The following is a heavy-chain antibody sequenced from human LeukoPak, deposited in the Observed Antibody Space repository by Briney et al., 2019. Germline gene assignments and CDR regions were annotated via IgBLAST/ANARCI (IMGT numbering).Heavy chain of an antibody. V-gene: IGHV1-18*01. D-gene: IGHD3-10*01. J-gene: IGHJ5*02. CDR3: ARGTGATMVRGRPEGDWFDP. CDR2: ISAYNGNT. CDR1: GYTFTSYG. Sequence: GASVKVSCKASGYTFTSYGISWVRQAPGQGLEWMGWISAYNGNTNYAQKLQGRVTMTTDTSTSTAYMELRSLRSDDTAVYYCARGTGATMVRGRPEGDWFDPWGQGTLVTVSS.